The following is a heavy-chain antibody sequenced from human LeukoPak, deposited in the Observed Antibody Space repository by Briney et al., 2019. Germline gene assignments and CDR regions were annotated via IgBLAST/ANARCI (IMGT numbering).Heavy chain of an antibody. J-gene: IGHJ4*02. V-gene: IGHV3-21*01. D-gene: IGHD2-2*01. Sequence: GGSLRLSCAASGFTFSSYSMNWVRQAPGKGLEWVSSISSSSSYIYYADSVKGRFTISRDNAKNSLDLQMNSLKVEDTSVYYCARGGFQLPFWGQGTLVTVSS. CDR1: GFTFSSYS. CDR2: ISSSSSYI. CDR3: ARGGFQLPF.